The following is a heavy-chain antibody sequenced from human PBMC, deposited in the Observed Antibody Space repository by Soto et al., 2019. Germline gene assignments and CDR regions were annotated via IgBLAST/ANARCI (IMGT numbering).Heavy chain of an antibody. V-gene: IGHV1-69*01. J-gene: IGHJ6*02. CDR3: ASDYDFWSGYPEPYYYYYGMDV. D-gene: IGHD3-3*01. CDR2: IIPIFGTA. CDR1: GGIFSSYA. Sequence: QVQLVQSGAEVKKPGSSVKVSCKASGGIFSSYAISWVRQAPGQGLEWMGGIIPIFGTANYAQKFQGRVTITADESTSTAYMELSSLRSEDTAVYYCASDYDFWSGYPEPYYYYYGMDVWGQGTTVTVSS.